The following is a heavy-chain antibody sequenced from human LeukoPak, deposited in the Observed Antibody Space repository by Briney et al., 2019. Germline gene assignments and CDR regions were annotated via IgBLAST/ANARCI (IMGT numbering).Heavy chain of an antibody. D-gene: IGHD5-18*01. CDR2: IKGKSDGATT. CDR1: GFIFSDAW. J-gene: IGHJ4*02. CDR3: TTVSGYSYGYYRY. Sequence: GGSLRLSCAASGFIFSDAWMSWVRQAPGKGLEWVGGIKGKSDGATTDYAAPVKGRFTISRDDSKNTLHLQMNSLKSEDTAVYYCTTVSGYSYGYYRYWGQGTLVTVSS. V-gene: IGHV3-15*01.